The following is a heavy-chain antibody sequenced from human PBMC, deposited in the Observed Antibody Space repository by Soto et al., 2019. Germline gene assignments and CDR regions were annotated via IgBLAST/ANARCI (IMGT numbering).Heavy chain of an antibody. Sequence: PSETLSLTCAVSGGSISSSNWWSWVRQPPGKGLEWIGEIYHSGSTNYNPSLKSRVTISVDKSKNQFSLKLSSVTAADTAVYYCARAEKIIYDSSGYSADYYYYGMDVWGQGTTVTVSS. CDR2: IYHSGST. CDR3: ARAEKIIYDSSGYSADYYYYGMDV. J-gene: IGHJ6*02. D-gene: IGHD3-22*01. CDR1: GGSISSSNW. V-gene: IGHV4-4*02.